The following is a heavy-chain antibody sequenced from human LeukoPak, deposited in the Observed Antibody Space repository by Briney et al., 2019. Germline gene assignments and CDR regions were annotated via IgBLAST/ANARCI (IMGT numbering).Heavy chain of an antibody. J-gene: IGHJ4*02. Sequence: PGGSLRLSCAPSGFTFSNYAMSWVRQAPGKGLEWVSVISGSGGTTYYADSVKGRFTISRDNSKNTLYLQVNSLRAEDTAVYYCAKGGSGSITPFDYWGQGTLVTVSS. V-gene: IGHV3-23*01. CDR2: ISGSGGTT. CDR1: GFTFSNYA. D-gene: IGHD3-10*01. CDR3: AKGGSGSITPFDY.